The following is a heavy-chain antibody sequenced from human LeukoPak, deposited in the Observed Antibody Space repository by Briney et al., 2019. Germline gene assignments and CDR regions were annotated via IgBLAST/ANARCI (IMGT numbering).Heavy chain of an antibody. Sequence: GGSLRLSCAASGFTFSNAWMSWVRQAPGKGLEWVGRIKSKTDGGTTDYAAPVKGRFTISRDDSKNTLYLQMNDLKTEDTAVYYCTTVPRIYYYYYGMDVWGQGTTVTVSS. CDR3: TTVPRIYYYYYGMDV. CDR2: IKSKTDGGTT. V-gene: IGHV3-15*01. J-gene: IGHJ6*02. D-gene: IGHD1-14*01. CDR1: GFTFSNAW.